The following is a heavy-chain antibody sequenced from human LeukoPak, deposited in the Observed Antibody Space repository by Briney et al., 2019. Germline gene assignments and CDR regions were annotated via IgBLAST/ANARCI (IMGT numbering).Heavy chain of an antibody. CDR1: GGSISTYY. J-gene: IGHJ3*02. CDR2: IYYSGST. V-gene: IGHV4-59*08. D-gene: IGHD5-12*01. CDR3: ARQRGSYGGYDHDAFNI. Sequence: SETLSLTCAVSGGSISTYYWSWIRQPPGKGLEWIGYIYYSGSTNYKPSLKSRVSISVDTAKNQFSLKLSSVTAADTAVYYCARQRGSYGGYDHDAFNIWDQGTMVTVSS.